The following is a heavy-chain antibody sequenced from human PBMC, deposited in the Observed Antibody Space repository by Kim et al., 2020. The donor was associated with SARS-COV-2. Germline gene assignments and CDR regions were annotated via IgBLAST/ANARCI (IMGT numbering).Heavy chain of an antibody. Sequence: NPSLKRLVTISVDTSKNQFSLKLSSVAAADTAVYYCARGANWNYGGWFDPWGQGTLVTVSS. V-gene: IGHV4-30-2*01. CDR3: ARGANWNYGGWFDP. D-gene: IGHD1-7*01. J-gene: IGHJ5*02.